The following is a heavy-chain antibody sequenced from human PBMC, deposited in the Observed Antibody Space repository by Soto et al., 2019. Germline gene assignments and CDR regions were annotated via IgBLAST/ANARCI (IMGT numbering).Heavy chain of an antibody. V-gene: IGHV4-59*01. CDR1: GGSISSYY. CDR2: NYYSGST. Sequence: QVQLQESGPGLVKPSETLSLTCTVSGGSISSYYWSWIRQPPGKGLEWIGYNYYSGSTNYNPSLKSRVTISVDTSKNQFSLKLSSVTAADTAVYYCARVMATMDRPYYYYYGMDVWGQGTTVTVSS. J-gene: IGHJ6*02. D-gene: IGHD5-12*01. CDR3: ARVMATMDRPYYYYYGMDV.